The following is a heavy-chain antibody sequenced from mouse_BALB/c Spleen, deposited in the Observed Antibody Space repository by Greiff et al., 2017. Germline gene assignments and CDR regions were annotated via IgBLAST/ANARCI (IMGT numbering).Heavy chain of an antibody. V-gene: IGHV5-6-3*01. CDR2: INSNGGST. D-gene: IGHD1-1*01. J-gene: IGHJ4*01. Sequence: EVKLQESGGGLVQPGGSLKLSCAASGFTFSSYGMSWVRQTPDKRLELVATINSNGGSTYYPDSVKGRFTISRDNAKNTLYLQMSSLKSEDTAMYYCARDPSYDYSSSYEAMDYWGQGTSVTVSS. CDR1: GFTFSSYG. CDR3: ARDPSYDYSSSYEAMDY.